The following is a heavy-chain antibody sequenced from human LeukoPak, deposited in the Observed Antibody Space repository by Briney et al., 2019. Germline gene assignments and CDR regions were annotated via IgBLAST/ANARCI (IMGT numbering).Heavy chain of an antibody. CDR2: IKPDSGGT. J-gene: IGHJ4*02. D-gene: IGHD6-13*01. CDR3: ARGSSSSWYKYVSDY. Sequence: ASVKVSCEASGYTLTRYYMHWVRQAPGQGLEWMGWIKPDSGGTKYAQKFQGRVSRTRDTSISTAYRELSRLRSDDTAVYYCARGSSSSWYKYVSDYWGQGTQVTVSS. V-gene: IGHV1-2*02. CDR1: GYTLTRYY.